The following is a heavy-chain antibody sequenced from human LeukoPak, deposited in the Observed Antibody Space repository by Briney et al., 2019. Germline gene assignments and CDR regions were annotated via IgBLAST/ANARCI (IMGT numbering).Heavy chain of an antibody. Sequence: SVKVSCKASGGTFSSYAISWVRQAPGQGLEWMGGIIPISGTANYARKFQGRVTITADESTSTAYMELSSLRSEDTAVYYCARDLPLGYCSSTSCYKGWFDPWGQGTLVTVSS. D-gene: IGHD2-2*02. J-gene: IGHJ5*02. CDR2: IIPISGTA. V-gene: IGHV1-69*13. CDR1: GGTFSSYA. CDR3: ARDLPLGYCSSTSCYKGWFDP.